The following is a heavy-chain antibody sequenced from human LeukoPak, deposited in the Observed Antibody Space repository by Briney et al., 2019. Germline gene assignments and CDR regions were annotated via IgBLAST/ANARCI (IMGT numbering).Heavy chain of an antibody. D-gene: IGHD2-2*01. V-gene: IGHV3-21*01. Sequence: PGGSLRLSCAASGFTFSSYSMNWVRQAPGKGLEWVSSISSSSSYIYYADSVKGRFTISRDNAKNSLYLQMNRLRAEDTAVYYCARDVYCSSTSCYWSRAHYYGMEVCGQGTTVTVSS. CDR1: GFTFSSYS. CDR2: ISSSSSYI. CDR3: ARDVYCSSTSCYWSRAHYYGMEV. J-gene: IGHJ6*02.